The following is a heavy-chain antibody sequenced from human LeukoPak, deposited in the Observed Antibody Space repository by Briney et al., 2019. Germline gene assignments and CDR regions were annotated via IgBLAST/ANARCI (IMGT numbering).Heavy chain of an antibody. D-gene: IGHD6-19*01. V-gene: IGHV3-74*01. J-gene: IGHJ4*02. Sequence: PGGSLRLSCAASGFTFSIYWMHWVRQAPGKGLVWVSRISSDGSNTIYADSVKGRFTISRDNAKNTLYPQMNSLRAEDTGVYYCARAKSGWFPPDYWDQGTLVTFSS. CDR1: GFTFSIYW. CDR3: ARAKSGWFPPDY. CDR2: ISSDGSNT.